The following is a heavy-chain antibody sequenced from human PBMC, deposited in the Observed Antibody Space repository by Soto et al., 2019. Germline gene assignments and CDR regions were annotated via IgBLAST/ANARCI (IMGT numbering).Heavy chain of an antibody. CDR2: IGTAGDT. D-gene: IGHD5-18*01. J-gene: IGHJ2*01. V-gene: IGHV3-13*01. Sequence: EVQLVESGGGLVQPGGSLRLSCAASGFTFSSYDMHWVRQATGKGLEWVSAIGTAGDTYYPGSVKGRFTISRENAKNSLYLQMNSLRAEDTAVYYCARLSYGFQKAGGWYFDLWGRGTLVTVSS. CDR3: ARLSYGFQKAGGWYFDL. CDR1: GFTFSSYD.